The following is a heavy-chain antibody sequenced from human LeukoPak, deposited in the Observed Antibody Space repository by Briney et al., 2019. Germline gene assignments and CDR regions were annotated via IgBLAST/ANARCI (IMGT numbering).Heavy chain of an antibody. D-gene: IGHD3-10*01. V-gene: IGHV3-23*01. J-gene: IGHJ6*03. CDR3: AKATVGESYYYYYYMDV. CDR1: GFTFSSYA. Sequence: PGGSLRLSCAASGFTFSSYAMSWVRQAPGKGLEWVSAISGSGGSTYYADSVKGRFTISRDNSKNTLYLQMNSLRAEDTAVYYRAKATVGESYYYYYYMDVWGKGTTVTVSS. CDR2: ISGSGGST.